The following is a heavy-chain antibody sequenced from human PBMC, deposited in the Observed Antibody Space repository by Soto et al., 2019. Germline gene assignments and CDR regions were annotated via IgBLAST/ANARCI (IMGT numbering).Heavy chain of an antibody. V-gene: IGHV1-2*02. Sequence: ASVKVSCKASGYTFTGYYMHWVRLAPGQGLEWMGWINPNSGGTNYAQKFQGRVTMTRDTSSSTAYMELSRLRSDDTAVYYCARDKGGWYYFDYWGQGTLVTVSS. J-gene: IGHJ4*02. CDR3: ARDKGGWYYFDY. CDR2: INPNSGGT. D-gene: IGHD6-19*01. CDR1: GYTFTGYY.